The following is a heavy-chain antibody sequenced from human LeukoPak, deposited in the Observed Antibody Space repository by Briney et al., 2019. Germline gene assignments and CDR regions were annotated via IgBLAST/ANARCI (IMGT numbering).Heavy chain of an antibody. Sequence: GGSLRLSCAASGFTFSSYGMHWVRQAPGKGLEWVAFIRYDGSNKYYADSVKGRFTISRDNSKNTLYLQMNSLRAEDTAVYYYTRGPANIVVVTAIRVDYWGQGTLVTVSS. CDR3: TRGPANIVVVTAIRVDY. J-gene: IGHJ4*02. CDR1: GFTFSSYG. D-gene: IGHD2-21*02. CDR2: IRYDGSNK. V-gene: IGHV3-30*02.